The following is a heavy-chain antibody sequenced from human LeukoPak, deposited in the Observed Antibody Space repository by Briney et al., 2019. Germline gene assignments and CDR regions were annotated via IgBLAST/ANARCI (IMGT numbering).Heavy chain of an antibody. D-gene: IGHD3-10*01. CDR2: INWKGGST. V-gene: IGHV3-20*04. CDR1: GFTFDDYG. CDR3: ARDRPTMVRGVIDSYYFDY. Sequence: PGGSLRLSCGASGFTFDDYGMSGVRQARGGGVVGVSGINWKGGSTGYADSVKGRFTISRDNAKNSLYLQMNSLRAEDTALYYCARDRPTMVRGVIDSYYFDYWGQGTLVTVSS. J-gene: IGHJ4*02.